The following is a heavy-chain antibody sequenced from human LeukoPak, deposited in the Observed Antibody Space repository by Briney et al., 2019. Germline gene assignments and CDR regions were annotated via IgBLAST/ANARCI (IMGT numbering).Heavy chain of an antibody. V-gene: IGHV4-59*11. D-gene: IGHD3-22*01. Sequence: SETLSLTCTVSGGPISSHYWSWIRQPPGKGLEWIGYIYYSGSTNYNPSLKSRLTISVDTSKNQFSLKLSSVTAADTAVYYCARGDYDSSGFWFDPWGQGTLVTVSS. CDR1: GGPISSHY. J-gene: IGHJ5*02. CDR2: IYYSGST. CDR3: ARGDYDSSGFWFDP.